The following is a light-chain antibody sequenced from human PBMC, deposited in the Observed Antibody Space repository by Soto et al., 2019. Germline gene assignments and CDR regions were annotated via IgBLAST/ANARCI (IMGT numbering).Light chain of an antibody. Sequence: QSALTQPPSVSGSPGQSVTISCAGTSSDIGAYNRVSWYHQPPGTVPKLMIYEVKTRPSGVPDRFSGSKSGNMASLTISGLQAEDEGDYYCTSYTSSNTLIFGGGTKVTVL. CDR1: SSDIGAYNR. J-gene: IGLJ2*01. V-gene: IGLV2-18*02. CDR2: EVK. CDR3: TSYTSSNTLI.